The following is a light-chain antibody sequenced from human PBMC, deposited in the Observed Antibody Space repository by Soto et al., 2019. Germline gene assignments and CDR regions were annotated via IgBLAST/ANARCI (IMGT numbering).Light chain of an antibody. CDR3: QHYNNWPPWT. CDR2: GAS. Sequence: EVVMTQSPATLSVSPGERATLSCRASQSISSDLAWYQQKPGQAPRLLIYGASTRASDIPARFSGSGSGTEFTLTISSLQSEDFAVYYCQHYNNWPPWTFGQGTKVDTK. V-gene: IGKV3-15*01. CDR1: QSISSD. J-gene: IGKJ1*01.